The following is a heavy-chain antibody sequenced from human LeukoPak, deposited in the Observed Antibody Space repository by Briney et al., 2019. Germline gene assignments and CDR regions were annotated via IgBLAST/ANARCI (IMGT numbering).Heavy chain of an antibody. CDR2: ISYDGSNK. Sequence: GGSLILSCAASGFTFSSYAMHWVRQAPGKGLEWVAVISYDGSNKYYADSVKGRFTISRDNSKNTLYLQMNSLRAEDTAVYYCAREAFGQLWFDYWGQGTLVTVSS. D-gene: IGHD5-18*01. CDR1: GFTFSSYA. CDR3: AREAFGQLWFDY. J-gene: IGHJ4*02. V-gene: IGHV3-30-3*01.